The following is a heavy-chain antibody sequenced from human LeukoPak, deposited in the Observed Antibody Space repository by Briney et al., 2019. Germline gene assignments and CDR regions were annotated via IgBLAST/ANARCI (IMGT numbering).Heavy chain of an antibody. CDR2: ITASGTAM. D-gene: IGHD1-26*01. CDR3: ASSGSYRFDY. CDR1: GFTLSSYW. Sequence: GGSLRLSCAASGFTLSSYWMIWVRQAPGKGLEWVSHITASGTAMFYADSVKGRFTISRDNAKNSLYLQMNSLRDEDTAVYYRASSGSYRFDYWGQGTLVTVSS. J-gene: IGHJ4*02. V-gene: IGHV3-48*02.